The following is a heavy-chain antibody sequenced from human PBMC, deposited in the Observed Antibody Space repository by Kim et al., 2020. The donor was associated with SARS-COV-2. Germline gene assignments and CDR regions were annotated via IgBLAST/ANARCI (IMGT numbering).Heavy chain of an antibody. CDR1: GFIFSSHS. CDR2: VSNTRSAI. V-gene: IGHV3-48*02. J-gene: IGHJ6*02. D-gene: IGHD6-13*01. Sequence: GGSLRLSCAASGFIFSSHSMNWVRQAPGKGLEWISYVSNTRSAIYYADSVKGRFTSSRDNTKNSLYLQMNSLRDDDTAVYYCARDRREQLLDYSGMDVWGQGTTVTVSS. CDR3: ARDRREQLLDYSGMDV.